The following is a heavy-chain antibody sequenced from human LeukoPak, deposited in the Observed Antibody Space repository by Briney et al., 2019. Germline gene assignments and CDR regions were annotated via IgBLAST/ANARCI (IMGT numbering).Heavy chain of an antibody. CDR1: GGTFSSYA. V-gene: IGHV1-69*04. J-gene: IGHJ4*02. CDR3: ARDSRLGYCSSTSCYVDY. CDR2: IIPILGIA. Sequence: SVKVSCKASGGTFSSYAISWVRQAPGQGLEWMGRIIPILGIANCAQKFQGRVTITADKSTSTAYMELSSLRSEDTAVYYCARDSRLGYCSSTSCYVDYWGQGTLVTVSS. D-gene: IGHD2-2*01.